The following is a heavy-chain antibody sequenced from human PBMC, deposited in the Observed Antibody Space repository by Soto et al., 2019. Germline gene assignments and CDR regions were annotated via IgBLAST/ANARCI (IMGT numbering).Heavy chain of an antibody. J-gene: IGHJ4*02. D-gene: IGHD1-26*01. Sequence: GGFLRLSCAASGFTFSNAWMSWVRQAPGKGLEWVGRIKSKTDGGTTDYAAPVKGRFTISRDDSKNTLYLQMNSLKTEDTAVYYCTTKTVVGARLFDYWGQGTLVTVSS. CDR2: IKSKTDGGTT. V-gene: IGHV3-15*01. CDR1: GFTFSNAW. CDR3: TTKTVVGARLFDY.